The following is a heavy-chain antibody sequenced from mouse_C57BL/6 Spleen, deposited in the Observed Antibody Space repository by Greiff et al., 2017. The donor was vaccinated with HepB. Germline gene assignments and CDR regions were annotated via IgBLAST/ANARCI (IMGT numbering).Heavy chain of an antibody. V-gene: IGHV5-9*01. D-gene: IGHD2-5*01. CDR3: ARQDYYSNYDAMDY. CDR2: ISGGGGNT. Sequence: EVQRVESGGGLVKPGGSLKLSCAASGFTFSSYTMSWVRQTPEKRLEWVATISGGGGNTYYPDSVKGRFTISRDNAKNTLYLQMSSLRSEDTALYYCARQDYYSNYDAMDYWGQGTSVTVSS. CDR1: GFTFSSYT. J-gene: IGHJ4*01.